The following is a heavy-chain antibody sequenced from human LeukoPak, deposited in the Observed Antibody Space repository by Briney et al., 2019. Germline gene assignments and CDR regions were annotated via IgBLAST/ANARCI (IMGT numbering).Heavy chain of an antibody. Sequence: SETLSLTCTVSGGSISSYYWSWIRQPPGKGLEWIGYIYYSGSTNYNPSLKSRVTISVDTSKNQFSLKLSSVTAADTAVYYCARSYYYDTSAYDGGFDYWGQGTLVTVSS. CDR3: ARSYYYDTSAYDGGFDY. J-gene: IGHJ4*02. D-gene: IGHD3-22*01. V-gene: IGHV4-59*12. CDR1: GGSISSYY. CDR2: IYYSGST.